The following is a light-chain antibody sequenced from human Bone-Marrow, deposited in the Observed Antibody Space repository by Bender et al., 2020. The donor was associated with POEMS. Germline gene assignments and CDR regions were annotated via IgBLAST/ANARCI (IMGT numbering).Light chain of an antibody. Sequence: QSALAQPASVSGSSGQSVTISCTGTSSDVGGYNYVSWHQQHPGKAPKLMIYDVSNRPSGVSNRFSGSKSGNTASLTISGLQTEDEAVYYCSSYTTSSTLVFGGGTKLTVL. CDR2: DVS. CDR1: SSDVGGYNY. CDR3: SSYTTSSTLV. V-gene: IGLV2-14*01. J-gene: IGLJ2*01.